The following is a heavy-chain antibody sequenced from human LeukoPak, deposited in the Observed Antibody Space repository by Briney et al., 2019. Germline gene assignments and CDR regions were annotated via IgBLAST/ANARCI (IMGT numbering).Heavy chain of an antibody. J-gene: IGHJ4*01. CDR3: ASLSDGYNVDN. V-gene: IGHV4-59*11. CDR2: IYYRGST. CDR1: GGSISSPY. Sequence: SETLSLTCTVSGGSISSPYGSWIRQPPGKGLEWLGYIYYRGSTNYNPSLESRVTISVDTSKTHFSLKLSSVTAADPAVYYCASLSDGYNVDNWGHGTPVTASS. D-gene: IGHD5-24*01.